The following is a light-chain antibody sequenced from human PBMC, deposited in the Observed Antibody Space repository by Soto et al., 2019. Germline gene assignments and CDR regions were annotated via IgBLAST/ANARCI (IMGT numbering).Light chain of an antibody. CDR3: AAWDDSLTGVV. V-gene: IGLV1-44*01. Sequence: QSVLTQPPSASGTPGQRVTISCSGSSANIGSYTVNWYQQLPGAAPKLLIYINDQRPSGVPDRFSGSKSGTSASLAISGLQSEDEADYYCAAWDDSLTGVVFGGGTKLTVL. J-gene: IGLJ2*01. CDR1: SANIGSYT. CDR2: IND.